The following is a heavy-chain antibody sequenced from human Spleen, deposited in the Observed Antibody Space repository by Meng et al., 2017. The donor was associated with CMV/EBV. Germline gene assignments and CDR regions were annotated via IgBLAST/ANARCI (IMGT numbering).Heavy chain of an antibody. J-gene: IGHJ4*02. V-gene: IGHV3-53*01. CDR1: GFTVITNY. CDR3: AREASTGCYDY. CDR2: IYTAGSGGIT. D-gene: IGHD2-2*01. Sequence: CAVSGFTVITNYMSWVRQAPGKGLEWVSVIYTAGSGGITYYADSVRGRFTISRDNSKNTIYLQMSSLRAEDAAVYYCAREASTGCYDYWGQGTLVTSPQ.